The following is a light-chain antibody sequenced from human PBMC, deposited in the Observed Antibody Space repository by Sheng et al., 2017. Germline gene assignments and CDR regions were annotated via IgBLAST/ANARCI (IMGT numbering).Light chain of an antibody. V-gene: IGKV3-11*01. CDR1: QSVSSY. Sequence: EIVLTQSPATLSLSPGERATLSCRASQSVSSYLAWYQQKPGQAPRLLIYDASNRATGIPGRFSGSGSGTDFTLTISSLATEDFAVYYCQQRSNWPPLTFGGGTKVQIK. CDR2: DAS. J-gene: IGKJ4*01. CDR3: QQRSNWPPLT.